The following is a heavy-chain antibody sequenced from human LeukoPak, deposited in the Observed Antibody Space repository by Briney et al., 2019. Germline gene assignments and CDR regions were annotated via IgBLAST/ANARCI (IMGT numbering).Heavy chain of an antibody. CDR3: ASGDHY. Sequence: GGSVRLSCAASGFALSTYAMLWVRQAPGKGLEWVAVISYDGSSTYYGDTVKGRFTISRDNSKTTVYPEKYSLRDEDTAVYYCASGDHYWGQGTLVTVSS. J-gene: IGHJ4*02. V-gene: IGHV3-30*03. CDR1: GFALSTYA. CDR2: ISYDGSST.